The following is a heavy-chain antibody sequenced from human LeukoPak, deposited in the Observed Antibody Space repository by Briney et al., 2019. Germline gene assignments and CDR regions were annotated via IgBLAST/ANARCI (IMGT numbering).Heavy chain of an antibody. CDR3: ARLGYYYYMDV. Sequence: SETLSLTCAVYGGSFSGYYWSWIRQPPGKGLEWIGEINHSGSTNYNPSLKSRVTISVDTSKNQFSLKLSSVTAADTAVYYCARLGYYYYMDVWGKGTTVTVSS. CDR2: INHSGST. J-gene: IGHJ6*03. CDR1: GGSFSGYY. V-gene: IGHV4-34*01.